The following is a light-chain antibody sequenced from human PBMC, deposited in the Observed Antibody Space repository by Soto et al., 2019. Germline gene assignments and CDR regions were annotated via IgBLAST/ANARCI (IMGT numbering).Light chain of an antibody. CDR1: QSVSSSY. J-gene: IGKJ4*01. CDR3: QQYGSSFT. Sequence: EIVLTQSPGTLSLSPGERATLSCRASQSVSSSYLAWYQQKPGQAPRLLIYGASSRAAGIPDRFSGSGSGTDFTLTISRLEPEDFAVYYCQQYGSSFTFGGETQVAIK. CDR2: GAS. V-gene: IGKV3-20*01.